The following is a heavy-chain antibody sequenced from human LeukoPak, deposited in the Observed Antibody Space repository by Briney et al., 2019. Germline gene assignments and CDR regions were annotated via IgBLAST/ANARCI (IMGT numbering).Heavy chain of an antibody. CDR1: GGSIRSSYYY. Sequence: SETLSLTCTVSGGSIRSSYYYWGWIRQPPGKGLEWIGSIYDSGSTYYNPSLKSRVTISVDTSKNQFSLKLNSVTAADTAVYYCAKGPYSSGWNYFDYWGQGTLVTVSS. J-gene: IGHJ4*02. CDR3: AKGPYSSGWNYFDY. CDR2: IYDSGST. V-gene: IGHV4-39*01. D-gene: IGHD6-19*01.